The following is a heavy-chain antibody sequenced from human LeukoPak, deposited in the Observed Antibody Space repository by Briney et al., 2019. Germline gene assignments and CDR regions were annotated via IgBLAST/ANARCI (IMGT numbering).Heavy chain of an antibody. J-gene: IGHJ3*02. CDR2: ISPNSGST. CDR3: ARDLPVWDAFDI. Sequence: ASVKVSCKASGYTFTSYYIDWVRQAPGQGLEWMGWISPNSGSTTYAQNFQGRVTLTRDTSINTAYMELSRLKSDDTAVYYCARDLPVWDAFDIWGQGTMVTVSS. V-gene: IGHV1-2*02. CDR1: GYTFTSYY. D-gene: IGHD2-21*01.